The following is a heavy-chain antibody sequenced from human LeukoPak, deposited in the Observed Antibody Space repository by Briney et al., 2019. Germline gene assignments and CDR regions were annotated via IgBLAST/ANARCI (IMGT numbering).Heavy chain of an antibody. J-gene: IGHJ3*02. CDR3: ARGLYYYGTDAFDI. CDR1: GFSFGSYS. V-gene: IGHV3-21*01. CDR2: ISASGNYI. D-gene: IGHD3-16*01. Sequence: TGGSLRLSCAAPGFSFGSYSMDWVRQAPGRGLELVSSISASGNYIYYADSVKGRFTISRDSAENSLYLQMNSLGAEDTAVYYCARGLYYYGTDAFDIWGQGTMVTVS.